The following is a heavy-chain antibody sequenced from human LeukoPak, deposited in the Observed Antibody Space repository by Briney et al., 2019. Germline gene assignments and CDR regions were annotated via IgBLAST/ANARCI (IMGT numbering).Heavy chain of an antibody. V-gene: IGHV4-38-2*02. Sequence: SETLSLTCTVSGYSISSTYYGAWIRQPPGKGLEWIATISHSGNTYYTPSLESRLTISLDTSKKHFSLRLSSATAADTAVYYCARVNAPVATFDYWGLGTLVAVSS. CDR2: ISHSGNT. D-gene: IGHD1-1*01. J-gene: IGHJ4*02. CDR3: ARVNAPVATFDY. CDR1: GYSISSTYY.